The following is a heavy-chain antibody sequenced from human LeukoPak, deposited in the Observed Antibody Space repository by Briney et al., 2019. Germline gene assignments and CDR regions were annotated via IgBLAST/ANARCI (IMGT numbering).Heavy chain of an antibody. CDR1: GFTVSSDY. V-gene: IGHV3-66*01. CDR2: IYSGGST. CDR3: ARSAFGSSRLSFDY. D-gene: IGHD3-10*01. Sequence: GGSLRLSCAASGFTVSSDYMNWVRQAPGEGLEWASIIYSGGSTYYADSVKGRFTISRDNSKNTLYLQMNSLRGEDTAVYYCARSAFGSSRLSFDYWGQGTLVTVSS. J-gene: IGHJ4*02.